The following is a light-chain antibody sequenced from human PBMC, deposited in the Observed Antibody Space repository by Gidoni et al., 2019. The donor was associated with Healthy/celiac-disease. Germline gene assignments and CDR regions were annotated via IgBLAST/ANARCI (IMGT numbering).Light chain of an antibody. Sequence: QSALTQPASVSGSPGQSITISCTGTSSDVGGYNYVSWYQQHPVKAPKLMIYDVSNRPSGVSNRFSGSKSGNTASLTISGLQAEDEADYYCSSYTSSSTYVFGTGTKVTGL. CDR2: DVS. CDR3: SSYTSSSTYV. CDR1: SSDVGGYNY. V-gene: IGLV2-14*01. J-gene: IGLJ1*01.